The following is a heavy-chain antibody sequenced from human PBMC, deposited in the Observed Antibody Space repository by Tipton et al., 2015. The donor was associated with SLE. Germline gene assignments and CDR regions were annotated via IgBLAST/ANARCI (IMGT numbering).Heavy chain of an antibody. D-gene: IGHD1-26*01. J-gene: IGHJ4*02. Sequence: TLSLTCAVYGGSFSGYYWSWIRQPPGKGLEWIGEINHSGSTNYNPSLKSRVTISADTSKNQFSLKLSSVTAADTAVYYCARGGGWELWYFDYWGQGTLVTVSS. CDR2: INHSGST. CDR1: GGSFSGYY. V-gene: IGHV4-34*01. CDR3: ARGGGWELWYFDY.